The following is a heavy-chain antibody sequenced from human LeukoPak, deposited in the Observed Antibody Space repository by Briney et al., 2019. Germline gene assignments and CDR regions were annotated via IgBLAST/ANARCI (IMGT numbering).Heavy chain of an antibody. V-gene: IGHV3-23*01. CDR2: ISGSGGST. CDR1: VFTFSSYA. CDR3: AKVPRWLVLPDAFDI. Sequence: PGGSLRLSYAASVFTFSSYAMIWVPQAPAKGLEGVSAISGSGGSTYYADSVKGRFTISRDNSKNTLYLQMNSLRAEDTAVYYCAKVPRWLVLPDAFDIWGQGTMVTVSS. D-gene: IGHD6-19*01. J-gene: IGHJ3*02.